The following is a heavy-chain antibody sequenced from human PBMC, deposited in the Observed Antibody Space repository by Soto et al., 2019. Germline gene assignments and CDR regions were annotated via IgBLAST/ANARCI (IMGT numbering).Heavy chain of an antibody. CDR1: GFTFSSYG. CDR3: AKDQGSTYDFWSGDYYYYGMDV. V-gene: IGHV3-30*18. Sequence: GGSLRLSCAASGFTFSSYGMHWVRQAPGKGLEWVAVISYDGSNKYYADSVKGRFTISRDNSKNTLYLQMNSLRAEDTAVYYCAKDQGSTYDFWSGDYYYYGMDVWGQGTTVTVSS. CDR2: ISYDGSNK. D-gene: IGHD3-3*01. J-gene: IGHJ6*02.